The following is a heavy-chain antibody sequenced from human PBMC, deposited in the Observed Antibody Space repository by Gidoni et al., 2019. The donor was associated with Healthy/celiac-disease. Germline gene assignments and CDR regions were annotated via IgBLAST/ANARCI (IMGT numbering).Heavy chain of an antibody. CDR2: IYYSGST. CDR3: ARHERGIQLWGRGAHNWFDP. CDR1: GGSISSSSYY. D-gene: IGHD5-18*01. J-gene: IGHJ5*02. V-gene: IGHV4-39*01. Sequence: QLQLQESGPGLVKPSETLSLTCTVSGGSISSSSYYWGWLRQPPGKGLEWIGSIYYSGSTYYNPSLKSRVTISVDTSKNQFSLKLSSVTAADTAVYYCARHERGIQLWGRGAHNWFDPWGQGTLVTVSS.